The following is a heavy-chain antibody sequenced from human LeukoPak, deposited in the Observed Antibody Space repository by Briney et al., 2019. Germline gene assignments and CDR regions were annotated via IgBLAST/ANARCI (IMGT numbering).Heavy chain of an antibody. V-gene: IGHV1-2*02. J-gene: IGHJ5*02. D-gene: IGHD1-26*01. Sequence: ASVKVSCKASGYTFTGYYMHWVRQAPGQGLEWMGWINPNSGGTNYAQKLQGRVTMTTDTSTSTAYMELRSLRSDDTAVYYCARVSLVGARWFDPWGQGTLVTVSS. CDR1: GYTFTGYY. CDR3: ARVSLVGARWFDP. CDR2: INPNSGGT.